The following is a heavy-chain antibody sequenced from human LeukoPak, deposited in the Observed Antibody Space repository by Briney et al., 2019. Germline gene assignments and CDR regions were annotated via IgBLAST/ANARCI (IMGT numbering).Heavy chain of an antibody. Sequence: ASVKVSCKASGSTFISYDINWVRQAPGQGLEWMAYMNPNSGNTGYAQTFQGRVTITWNTSIDTAYMELSSLRSDDTALYYCAREGFDVWGQGTVVTVSS. CDR3: AREGFDV. CDR1: GSTFISYD. CDR2: MNPNSGNT. V-gene: IGHV1-8*03. J-gene: IGHJ3*01.